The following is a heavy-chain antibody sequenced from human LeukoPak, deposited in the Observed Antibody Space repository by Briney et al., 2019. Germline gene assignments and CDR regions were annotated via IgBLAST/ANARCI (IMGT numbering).Heavy chain of an antibody. D-gene: IGHD2-2*01. V-gene: IGHV1-8*03. J-gene: IGHJ3*02. CDR1: GYTFTSYD. CDR3: ARGFEVGYDAFDI. Sequence: ASVKVSCKASGYTFTSYDINWVRQATGQGLEWMGWMNPNSGNTGYAQKFQGRVTITRNTSISTAYTELSSLRSEDTAVYYCARGFEVGYDAFDIWGQGTMVTVSS. CDR2: MNPNSGNT.